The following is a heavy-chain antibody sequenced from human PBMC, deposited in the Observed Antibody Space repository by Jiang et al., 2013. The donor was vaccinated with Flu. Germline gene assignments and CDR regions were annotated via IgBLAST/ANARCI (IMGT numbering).Heavy chain of an antibody. Sequence: GPGLVKPSETLSLTCTVSGGSISTYYWGWFRQPPGKALEWIDYTYYSGSSNSNPSLKSRVTISVETSKNQFSLRLSSVTAADTAVYHCAKFRDGYYHYYGMDVWGPGTTVTVSS. J-gene: IGHJ6*02. CDR2: TYYSGSS. CDR3: AKFRDGYYHYYGMDV. V-gene: IGHV4-59*01. CDR1: GGSISTYY. D-gene: IGHD3-10*01.